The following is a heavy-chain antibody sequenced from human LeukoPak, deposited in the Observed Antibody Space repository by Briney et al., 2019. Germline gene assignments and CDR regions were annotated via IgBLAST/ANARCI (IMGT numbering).Heavy chain of an antibody. V-gene: IGHV4-59*08. J-gene: IGHJ4*02. CDR3: GRSKPYRSTWHTDY. CDR2: ISYSGTT. Sequence: PSETLSLTCTVSGGSIRGYYWSWMRQPPGKGLEWIGYISYSGTTNYNPSVQSRVTISVDTSTNQFSLKLSSVTAADTAVYYCGRSKPYRSTWHTDYWGQGTLVTVSS. D-gene: IGHD6-13*01. CDR1: GGSIRGYY.